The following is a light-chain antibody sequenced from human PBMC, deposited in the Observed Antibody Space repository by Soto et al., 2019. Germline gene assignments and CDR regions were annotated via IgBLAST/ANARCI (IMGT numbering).Light chain of an antibody. J-gene: IGKJ1*01. Sequence: EIVLTQSPGTLSLSPGERATLSSRASQSVSSSYLAWYQQKPGQAPRLLIYGASSRATGIPDRFSGSGSGTDLTLTISRLEPEDFAVYYCQQYGSSPQTFGQGTKVEIK. CDR3: QQYGSSPQT. CDR1: QSVSSSY. CDR2: GAS. V-gene: IGKV3-20*01.